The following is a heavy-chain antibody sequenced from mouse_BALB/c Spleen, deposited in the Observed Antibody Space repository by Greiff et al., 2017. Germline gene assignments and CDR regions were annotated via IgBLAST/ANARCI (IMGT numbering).Heavy chain of an antibody. CDR2: IDPANGNT. CDR1: GFNIKDTY. J-gene: IGHJ2*01. Sequence: EVQLQESGAELVKPGASVKLSCTASGFNIKDTYMHWVKQRPEQGLEWIGRIDPANGNTKYDPKFQGKATITADTSSNTAFLQLSSLTSEDTAVYYCARYDGYYFDYWGQGTTLTVSS. V-gene: IGHV14-3*02. CDR3: ARYDGYYFDY. D-gene: IGHD2-3*01.